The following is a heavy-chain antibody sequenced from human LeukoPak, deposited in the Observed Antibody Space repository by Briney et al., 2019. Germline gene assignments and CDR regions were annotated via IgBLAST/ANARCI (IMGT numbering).Heavy chain of an antibody. J-gene: IGHJ3*02. CDR2: ISWNSGSI. CDR3: AKDKLDYYDSSGYQGAFDI. CDR1: GFTFDDYA. D-gene: IGHD3-22*01. V-gene: IGHV3-9*01. Sequence: GGSLRLSCAASGFTFDDYAMHWVRQAPGKGLEWVSGISWNSGSIGYADSVKGRFTISRDNAKNSLYLQMNSLRAEDTALYYCAKDKLDYYDSSGYQGAFDIWGQGTMVTVSS.